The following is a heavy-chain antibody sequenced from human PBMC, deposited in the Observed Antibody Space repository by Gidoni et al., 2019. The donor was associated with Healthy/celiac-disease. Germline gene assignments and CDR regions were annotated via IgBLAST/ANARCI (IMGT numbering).Heavy chain of an antibody. CDR1: GFTFSSYG. V-gene: IGHV3-33*01. Sequence: QVQLVESGGGVVQPGRSLRRSCAASGFTFSSYGMHWVRQAPGKGLEWVAVIVYDGSNKYYADSVKGRFTISRDNSKNTLYLQMNSLRAEDTAVYYCARDGDGYKYGMDVWGQGTTVTVSS. CDR2: IVYDGSNK. D-gene: IGHD7-27*01. CDR3: ARDGDGYKYGMDV. J-gene: IGHJ6*02.